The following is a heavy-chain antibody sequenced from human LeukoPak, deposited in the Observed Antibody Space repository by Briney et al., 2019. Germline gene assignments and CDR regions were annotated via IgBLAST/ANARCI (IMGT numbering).Heavy chain of an antibody. V-gene: IGHV1-18*01. CDR1: GYTFTSYG. Sequence: ASVKVSCKAPGYTFTSYGISWVRQAPGQGLEWMGWISAYNGNTNYAQKLQGRVTMTTDTSTSTAYMELRSLRSDDTAVYYCARDLRREYYYDSSGYYFHYWGQGTLVTVSS. J-gene: IGHJ4*02. D-gene: IGHD3-22*01. CDR2: ISAYNGNT. CDR3: ARDLRREYYYDSSGYYFHY.